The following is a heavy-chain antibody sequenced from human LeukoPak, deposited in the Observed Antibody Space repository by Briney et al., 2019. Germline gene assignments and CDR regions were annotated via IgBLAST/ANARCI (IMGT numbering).Heavy chain of an antibody. V-gene: IGHV3-74*01. CDR2: IDSDGSRT. D-gene: IGHD5-12*01. J-gene: IGHJ4*02. CDR3: AKENRMIVATVIKDYYFDY. CDR1: GFTFSGYW. Sequence: PGGSLRLSCAASGFTFSGYWMHWVRQAPGKGLVWVSRIDSDGSRTTYAHSVKGRFTISRDNSKNTLYLQMNSLRAEDTAVYYCAKENRMIVATVIKDYYFDYWGQGTLVTVSS.